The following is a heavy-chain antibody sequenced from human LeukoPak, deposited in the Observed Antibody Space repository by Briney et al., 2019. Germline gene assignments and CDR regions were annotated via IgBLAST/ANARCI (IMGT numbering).Heavy chain of an antibody. J-gene: IGHJ6*03. CDR1: GGTFSSYA. Sequence: RASVKVSCKASGGTFSSYAISWVRQAPGQGLEWMGGIIPIFGTANYAQKFQGRVTITADESTSTAYMELSSLRSEDTAVYYCASRTEPPDQLPQYYYYYMDVWGKGTTVTVSS. D-gene: IGHD2-2*01. V-gene: IGHV1-69*13. CDR3: ASRTEPPDQLPQYYYYYMDV. CDR2: IIPIFGTA.